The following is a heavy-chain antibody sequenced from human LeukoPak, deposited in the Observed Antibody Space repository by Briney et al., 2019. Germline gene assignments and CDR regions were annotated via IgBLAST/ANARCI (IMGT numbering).Heavy chain of an antibody. Sequence: SETLSLTCTVSGGSISSSSYYWGWIRQPPGKGLEWIGSIYYSGSTYYNPSLKSRVTISVDTSKNQFSLKLSSVTAADTAVYYCARRFAVNPRYAFDIWGQGAMVTVSS. CDR2: IYYSGST. CDR1: GGSISSSSYY. CDR3: ARRFAVNPRYAFDI. J-gene: IGHJ3*02. D-gene: IGHD4-17*01. V-gene: IGHV4-39*01.